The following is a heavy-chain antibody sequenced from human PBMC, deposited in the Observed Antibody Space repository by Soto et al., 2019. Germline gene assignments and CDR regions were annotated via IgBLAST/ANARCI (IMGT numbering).Heavy chain of an antibody. D-gene: IGHD3-22*01. CDR1: GYTFTSYY. Sequence: GASVKVSCKASGYTFTSYYMHWVRQAPGRGLEWMGIINPSGGSTSYAQKFQGRVTMTRDTSTSTVYMELSSLRSEDTAVYYCARVYYDSSGTGISLFDYWGQGTLVTVSS. J-gene: IGHJ4*02. CDR3: ARVYYDSSGTGISLFDY. V-gene: IGHV1-46*01. CDR2: INPSGGST.